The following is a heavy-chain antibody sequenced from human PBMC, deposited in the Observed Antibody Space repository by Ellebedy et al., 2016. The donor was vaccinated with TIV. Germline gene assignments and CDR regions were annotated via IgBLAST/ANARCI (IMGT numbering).Heavy chain of an antibody. Sequence: GESLKISCAAKGFTFSSYAMSWVRQAPGKGLEWISVISDSGGATYYAAPLKGRFTTSRDNSNDMVYLQINSLRPDDTAVYYCAKDSGLSGWYFDYWGQGTLVTVSS. J-gene: IGHJ4*02. CDR3: AKDSGLSGWYFDY. CDR1: GFTFSSYA. D-gene: IGHD6-19*01. CDR2: ISDSGGAT. V-gene: IGHV3-23*01.